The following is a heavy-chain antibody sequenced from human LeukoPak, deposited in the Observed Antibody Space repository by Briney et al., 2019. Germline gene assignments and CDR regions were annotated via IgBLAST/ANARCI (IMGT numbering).Heavy chain of an antibody. CDR1: GGSISSGDYY. CDR2: IYYSGST. J-gene: IGHJ3*02. CDR3: ARTAGSFTIFGVVTRAFDI. D-gene: IGHD3-3*01. Sequence: SETLSLTCSVSGGSISSGDYYWSWIRQPPGKGLEWIGYIYYSGSTYYNPSLKSRMTISVDTSKNQFSLKLNSVTAADTAVYYCARTAGSFTIFGVVTRAFDIWGQGTMVTVSS. V-gene: IGHV4-30-4*02.